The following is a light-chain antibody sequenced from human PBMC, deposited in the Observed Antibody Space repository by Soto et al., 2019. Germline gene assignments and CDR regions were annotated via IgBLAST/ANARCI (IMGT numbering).Light chain of an antibody. V-gene: IGKV1-9*01. Sequence: DIQLTQSPSFLSASVGDRVAITCRASLDIRSYLAWYQQKPGRAPKLLIYAASTLQSGVPSRFSGSGSGTEFTLRISRLQPEDFASYYCQQLDRYPFTFGGGTKVEIK. CDR1: LDIRSY. J-gene: IGKJ4*01. CDR2: AAS. CDR3: QQLDRYPFT.